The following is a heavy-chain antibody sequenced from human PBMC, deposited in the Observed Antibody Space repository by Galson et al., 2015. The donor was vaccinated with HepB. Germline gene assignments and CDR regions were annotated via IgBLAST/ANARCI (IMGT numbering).Heavy chain of an antibody. D-gene: IGHD2-2*01. V-gene: IGHV1-46*01. CDR2: INPSGGST. Sequence: SVKVSCKASGYTFTSYYMHWVRQAPGQGLEWMGIINPSGGSTSYAQKFQGRVTMTRDTSTSTVYMELSSLRSEDTAVYYCARDWWPSVVPAANSFFGYWGQGTLVTVSS. CDR1: GYTFTSYY. CDR3: ARDWWPSVVPAANSFFGY. J-gene: IGHJ4*02.